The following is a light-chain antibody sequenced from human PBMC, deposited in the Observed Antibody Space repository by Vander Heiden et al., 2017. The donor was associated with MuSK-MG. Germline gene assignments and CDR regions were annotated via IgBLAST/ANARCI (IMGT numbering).Light chain of an antibody. Sequence: SYERPQPPPVPASPGQTARITGSGDALPKKYAYWYQQKSGQAPVLVIYEDSKRPSGVPERFSGSSSGTTATLTISGAQVEDEADYYCYSTDSSGNHMVFGGGTKLTVL. CDR1: ALPKKY. CDR2: EDS. J-gene: IGLJ2*01. CDR3: YSTDSSGNHMV. V-gene: IGLV3-10*01.